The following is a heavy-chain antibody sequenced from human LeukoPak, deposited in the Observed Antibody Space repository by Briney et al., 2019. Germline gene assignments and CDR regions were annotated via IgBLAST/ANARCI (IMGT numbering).Heavy chain of an antibody. CDR3: ARAHCSGGSCYSGDLVDY. J-gene: IGHJ4*02. Sequence: GGSLRLSCAASGFTFSRYWMHWVRHAPGKGLVWVSRINTDGSSTIYADSVKGRFTISRDNAKNTLYLQMNGLRAEDTAVYYCARAHCSGGSCYSGDLVDYWGQGTLVTVSS. V-gene: IGHV3-74*01. D-gene: IGHD2-15*01. CDR1: GFTFSRYW. CDR2: INTDGSST.